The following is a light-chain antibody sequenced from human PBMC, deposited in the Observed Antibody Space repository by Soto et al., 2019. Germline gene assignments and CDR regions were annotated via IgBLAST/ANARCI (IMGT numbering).Light chain of an antibody. Sequence: QSVLTQPPSASGTPGQRVTISCSGSSSNIGSNTVYWYQQFPGTAPELLIYSNNQRPSGVPDRFSGSKSGTSASLAISGLQSEDEADYYCASWDDSLNGRVFGGGTKVTVL. CDR2: SNN. J-gene: IGLJ3*02. V-gene: IGLV1-44*01. CDR3: ASWDDSLNGRV. CDR1: SSNIGSNT.